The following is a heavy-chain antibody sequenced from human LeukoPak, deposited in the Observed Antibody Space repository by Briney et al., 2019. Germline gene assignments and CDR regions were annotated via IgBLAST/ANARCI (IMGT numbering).Heavy chain of an antibody. V-gene: IGHV1-2*02. CDR3: ARVVFGHVAPHFDY. J-gene: IGHJ4*02. CDR1: GYTFTGYY. CDR2: INPNSGGT. D-gene: IGHD2-21*01. Sequence: ASVKVSCKASGYTFTGYYMHWVRQAPGQGLEWMGWINPNSGGTNYAQKFQGRVTMTRDTSISTAYMELSRLRSDDTAVYYCARVVFGHVAPHFDYWGQGTLVTVSS.